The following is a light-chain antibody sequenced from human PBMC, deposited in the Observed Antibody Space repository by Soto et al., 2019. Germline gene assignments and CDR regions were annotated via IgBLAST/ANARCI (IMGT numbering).Light chain of an antibody. CDR1: QSVHNF. V-gene: IGKV3-11*01. Sequence: EVVLTQSPATLSLSPGDRAALYCKASQSVHNFLAWYQQKPGQAPRLLIYGASNRAAGIPARFSGSGSGTDFTFTISRLQPEDIATYYCQHYDNLPSVTFGQGTRLEI. J-gene: IGKJ5*01. CDR3: QHYDNLPSVT. CDR2: GAS.